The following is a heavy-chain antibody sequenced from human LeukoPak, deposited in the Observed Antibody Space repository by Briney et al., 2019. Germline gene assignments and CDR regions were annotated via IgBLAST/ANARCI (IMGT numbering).Heavy chain of an antibody. D-gene: IGHD6-6*01. CDR2: ISYDGSNK. CDR3: AKRNIEYSSSS. V-gene: IGHV3-30*18. Sequence: PGTSLRLSCAASGFTFSSYGMQWVRQAPGKGLEWVAVISYDGSNKYYADSVKGRFTISRDNSKNTLYLQMNSLRAEDTAVYYCAKRNIEYSSSSGGQGTLVAVSS. J-gene: IGHJ4*02. CDR1: GFTFSSYG.